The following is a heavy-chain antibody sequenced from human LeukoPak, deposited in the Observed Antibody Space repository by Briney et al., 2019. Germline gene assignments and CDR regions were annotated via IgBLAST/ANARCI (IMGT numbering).Heavy chain of an antibody. CDR3: TRGVALSDHGIIDS. Sequence: SETLSLTCAVSGYSVSSGFFWGWIRQPPGKGLEWIATIYHNGITHYNPSLKSRVTISVDTSKNQFSLKMSSVTAADTAVYYCTRGVALSDHGIIDSWVQATLATVSS. CDR1: GYSVSSGFF. CDR2: IYHNGIT. V-gene: IGHV4-38-2*01. D-gene: IGHD1-1*01. J-gene: IGHJ4*02.